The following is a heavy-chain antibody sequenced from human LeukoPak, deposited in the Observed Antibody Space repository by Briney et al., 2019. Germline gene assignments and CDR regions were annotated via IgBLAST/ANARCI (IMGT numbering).Heavy chain of an antibody. CDR2: IHRSGSP. CDR3: AREILGGFNPGAY. D-gene: IGHD1-14*01. V-gene: IGHV4-4*02. Sequence: SETLSLTCTVSLDSTTSNFWSWVRQPPGKSLEWIGEIHRSGSPNYNPSLQSRVTISIDRSRNQIVLELSSVTAADTAVYYCAREILGGFNPGAYWGQGTLVTVSS. J-gene: IGHJ4*02. CDR1: LDSTTSNF.